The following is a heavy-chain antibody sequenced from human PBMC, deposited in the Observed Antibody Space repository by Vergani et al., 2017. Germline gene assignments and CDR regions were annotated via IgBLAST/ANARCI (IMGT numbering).Heavy chain of an antibody. CDR1: GLTFSNYA. J-gene: IGHJ4*02. Sequence: QVQLVESGGGVVQPGRSLRLSSAASGLTFSNYAMHWVRQAPGKGLEWVAVIWSDGSKKYYGDSVRGRFTISRDNSKNTLYLQMNSLRAEDTAVYYCAKETQDDTVEAPAAIQGTFDNWGQGTLVTVSS. CDR2: IWSDGSKK. V-gene: IGHV3-33*06. CDR3: AKETQDDTVEAPAAIQGTFDN. D-gene: IGHD2-2*02.